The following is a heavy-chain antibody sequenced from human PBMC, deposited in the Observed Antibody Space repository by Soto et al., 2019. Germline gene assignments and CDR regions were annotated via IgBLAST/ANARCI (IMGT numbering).Heavy chain of an antibody. J-gene: IGHJ6*02. CDR1: GYSFTSYW. CDR2: IYPGDSDT. Sequence: GESLKISCKGSGYSFTSYWIGWVRQMPGKGLEWMGIIYPGDSDTRYSPAFQGQVTISADKSISTAYLQWSSLNASHTAMYYCARPHSSGGSCHSFYHYGMAYSSQGTWVTLSS. CDR3: ARPHSSGGSCHSFYHYGMAY. D-gene: IGHD2-15*01. V-gene: IGHV5-51*01.